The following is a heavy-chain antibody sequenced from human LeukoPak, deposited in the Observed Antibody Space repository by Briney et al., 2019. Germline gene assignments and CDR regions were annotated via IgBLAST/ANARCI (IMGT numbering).Heavy chain of an antibody. V-gene: IGHV1-69*01. Sequence: SVKVSCKASGGTFSSYAISWVRQVPGQGLEWMGGIIPIFGTANYAQKFQGRVTITADESTSTAYMELSSLRSEDTAVYYCARGVLRYFDWLYGWGQGTLVTVSS. CDR1: GGTFSSYA. CDR3: ARGVLRYFDWLYG. J-gene: IGHJ5*02. CDR2: IIPIFGTA. D-gene: IGHD3-9*01.